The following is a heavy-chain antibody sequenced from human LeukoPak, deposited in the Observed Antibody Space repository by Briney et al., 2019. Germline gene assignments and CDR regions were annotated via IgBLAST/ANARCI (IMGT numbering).Heavy chain of an antibody. Sequence: SETLSLTCTVSGGPFSGYYWGWVLQPPGKGLEWIVYSYYTGVTNYNPSLKSRVSISVDTSKKQFSLNLTSVTTADTAVYYGARLHLDYLDYWGQGAVVTVSS. CDR2: SYYTGVT. CDR1: GGPFSGYY. V-gene: IGHV4-59*01. CDR3: ARLHLDYLDY. J-gene: IGHJ4*02.